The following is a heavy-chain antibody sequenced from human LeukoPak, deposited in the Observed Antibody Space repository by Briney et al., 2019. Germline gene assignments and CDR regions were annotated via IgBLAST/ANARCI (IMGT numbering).Heavy chain of an antibody. CDR1: GYSISSGYY. CDR3: ARLKATVSIHAYFDS. V-gene: IGHV4-38-2*02. Sequence: SETLSLTCTVSGYSISSGYYWGWIRQPPGKGLEWIGNIYHSGSTYYNPSLKSRVTISVDTSKNQFSLELTSVTAADTAVYYCARLKATVSIHAYFDSWGQGTLVTVSS. CDR2: IYHSGST. D-gene: IGHD4-17*01. J-gene: IGHJ4*02.